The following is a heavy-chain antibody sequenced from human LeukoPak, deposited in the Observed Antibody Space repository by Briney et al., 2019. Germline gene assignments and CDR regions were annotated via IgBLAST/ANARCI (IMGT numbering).Heavy chain of an antibody. J-gene: IGHJ4*02. CDR3: ARAPAYYYDSSGYAFDY. D-gene: IGHD3-22*01. V-gene: IGHV4-31*03. CDR1: GGSISSGGYY. Sequence: KPSETLSLTCTVSGGSISSGGYYWSWIRQHLGKGLEWIGYIYYSGSTYYNPSLKSRVTISVDTSKNQFSLKLSPVTAADTAVYYCARAPAYYYDSSGYAFDYWGQGTLVTVSS. CDR2: IYYSGST.